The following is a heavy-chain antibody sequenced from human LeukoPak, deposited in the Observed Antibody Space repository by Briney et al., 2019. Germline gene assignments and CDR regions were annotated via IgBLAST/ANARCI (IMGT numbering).Heavy chain of an antibody. J-gene: IGHJ4*02. CDR3: ARVPNIVVVPAAIAHFDY. D-gene: IGHD2-2*02. CDR1: GYTFTGYY. Sequence: ASVKVSCKASGYTFTGYYMHWVRQAPGQGLEWMGWINPNSGGTNYAQKFQGRVTMTRDTSISTAYMELSRLRSDDTAVYYCARVPNIVVVPAAIAHFDYWGQGTLVTVSS. CDR2: INPNSGGT. V-gene: IGHV1-2*02.